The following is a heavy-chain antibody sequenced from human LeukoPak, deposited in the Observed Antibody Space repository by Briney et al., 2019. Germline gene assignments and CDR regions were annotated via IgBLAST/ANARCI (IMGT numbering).Heavy chain of an antibody. CDR2: IYHSGST. CDR3: ARVVSRGYYYGSGRFDP. J-gene: IGHJ5*02. CDR1: GASISSGNW. V-gene: IGHV4-4*02. Sequence: PSGTLSLTCAVSGASISSGNWWSWVRQPPGKGLEWIGEIYHSGSTNYNPSLKSRVTISLDTSKNQFSLKLSSVTAADTAVYYCARVVSRGYYYGSGRFDPWGQGTLVTVSS. D-gene: IGHD3-10*01.